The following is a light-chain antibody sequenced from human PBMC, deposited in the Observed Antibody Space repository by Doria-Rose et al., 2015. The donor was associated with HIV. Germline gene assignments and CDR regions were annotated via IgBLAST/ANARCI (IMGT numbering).Light chain of an antibody. CDR3: HQYGTSWT. V-gene: IGKV3-20*01. CDR2: DGS. J-gene: IGKJ1*01. CDR1: PSSSSTY. Sequence: IVMTQSPGTLSLSPGDSGTLSCRASPSSSSTYLCWYQQQPGQAPSLLIYDGSTRATGIPDRFSASGSGTDFTLTINRLEPEDFALYYCHQYGTSWTFGQGTKVEI.